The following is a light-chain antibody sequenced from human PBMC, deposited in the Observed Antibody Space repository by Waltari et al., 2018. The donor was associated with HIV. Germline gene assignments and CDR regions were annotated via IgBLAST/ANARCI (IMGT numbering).Light chain of an antibody. J-gene: IGLJ1*01. CDR3: CSYTGSSTRRPYV. CDR1: SSDVGSYNL. V-gene: IGLV2-23*01. Sequence: QSALTQPASVSGSPGQSITISCTGTSSDVGSYNLVSWYQQHPGKAPKVMIYEGSKRPSGVSNRLSGSKSGNTASRTISGLQAEDEADYYCCSYTGSSTRRPYVFGTGTKVTVL. CDR2: EGS.